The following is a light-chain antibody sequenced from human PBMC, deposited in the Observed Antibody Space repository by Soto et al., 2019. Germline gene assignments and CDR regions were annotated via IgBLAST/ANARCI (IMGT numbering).Light chain of an antibody. Sequence: DIQMTQSPSSLSASVGDRVTITCRASESLSRYLNWYQHRPGEAPKLLIYLASSLQSGVPTRFSGSGSGSDFTLTISSLQPEDFATYYCQQSYAQPWTFGQGTKVEIK. J-gene: IGKJ1*01. CDR1: ESLSRY. CDR3: QQSYAQPWT. V-gene: IGKV1-39*01. CDR2: LAS.